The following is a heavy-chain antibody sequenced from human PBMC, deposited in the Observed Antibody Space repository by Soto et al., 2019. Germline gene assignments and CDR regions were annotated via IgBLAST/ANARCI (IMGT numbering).Heavy chain of an antibody. CDR3: TRVAYYGSGSYGRFDY. Sequence: QVQLQESGPGLVKPSGILSLTCAVSGVSIRGINWWSWVRQPPGKGLEWIGEIYHGGSTNYNPSLKSRVTISVDKSKNQFSLKLSSVTAADRAVYYCTRVAYYGSGSYGRFDYWGQGTLVTVSS. CDR2: IYHGGST. D-gene: IGHD3-10*01. CDR1: GVSIRGINW. J-gene: IGHJ4*02. V-gene: IGHV4-4*02.